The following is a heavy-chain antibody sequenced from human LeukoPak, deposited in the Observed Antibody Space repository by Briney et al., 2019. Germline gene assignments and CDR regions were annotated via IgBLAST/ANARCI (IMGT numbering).Heavy chain of an antibody. CDR1: GGSISSGSYY. CDR3: ARGTGYVNFDL. D-gene: IGHD2-15*01. CDR2: IYTSGNT. J-gene: IGHJ2*01. Sequence: SETLSLTCTVSGGSISSGSYYWSWIRQPAGKGLEWIGRIYTSGNTNYNPSLKSRVTISVDTSKNQFSLKLTSVTAADTAVYYCARGTGYVNFDLWGRGTLVTVSS. V-gene: IGHV4-61*02.